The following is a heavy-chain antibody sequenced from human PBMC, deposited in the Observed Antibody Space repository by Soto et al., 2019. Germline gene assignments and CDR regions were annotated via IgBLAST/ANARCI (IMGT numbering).Heavy chain of an antibody. D-gene: IGHD3-16*02. J-gene: IGHJ4*02. Sequence: GGSLRLSCAASGFTFSSYAMSWVRQAPGKGLEWVSAISGSGGSTYYADSVKGRFTISRDNSKNTLYLQVNSLRAADTAVYYCAKVRDDDYIWGSYRPGALDYWGQGTLVTVSS. CDR3: AKVRDDDYIWGSYRPGALDY. CDR2: ISGSGGST. CDR1: GFTFSSYA. V-gene: IGHV3-23*01.